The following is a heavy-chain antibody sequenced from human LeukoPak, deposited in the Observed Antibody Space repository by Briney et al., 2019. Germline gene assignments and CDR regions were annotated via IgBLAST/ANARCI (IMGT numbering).Heavy chain of an antibody. CDR2: ILHSGYT. CDR3: ARHRGGGGYHYMDV. D-gene: IGHD2-21*01. V-gene: IGHV4-39*01. Sequence: SETLSLTCTVSGDSLGRSNTYWGWIRQTPGKGLEWLGTILHSGYTYNSPSLKSRVTMSVDSSKNQFSLSLSSVTAADTAVYSCARHRGGGGYHYMDVWGKGTTVIVSS. CDR1: GDSLGRSNTY. J-gene: IGHJ6*03.